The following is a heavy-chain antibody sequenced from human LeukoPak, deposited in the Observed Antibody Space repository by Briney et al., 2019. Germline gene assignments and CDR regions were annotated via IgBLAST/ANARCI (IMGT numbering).Heavy chain of an antibody. D-gene: IGHD3-22*01. CDR3: ASRGKKDSSGYYEDY. CDR2: IYTSGSA. J-gene: IGHJ4*02. V-gene: IGHV4-4*07. CDR1: GGSISSYY. Sequence: SETLSLTCTVSGGSISSYYWSWIRQPAGKGLEWIGRIYTSGSANYNPSLKSRVTMSVDTSKNQFSLKLSSVTAADTAVYYCASRGKKDSSGYYEDYWGQGTLVTVSS.